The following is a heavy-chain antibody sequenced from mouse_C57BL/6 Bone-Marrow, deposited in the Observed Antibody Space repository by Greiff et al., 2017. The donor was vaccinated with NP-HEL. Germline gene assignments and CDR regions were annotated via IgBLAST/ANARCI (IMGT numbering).Heavy chain of an antibody. Sequence: QVQLQQSGAELARPGASVKLSCKASGYTFTSYGISWVKQSTGQGLEWIGEIYPRSGNTYYNEKFKGKATLTADKSSSTAYMELRSLTSEDSAVYFCARRLTTVVAYYYAMDYWGQGTSVTVSS. D-gene: IGHD1-1*01. V-gene: IGHV1-81*01. CDR2: IYPRSGNT. CDR1: GYTFTSYG. J-gene: IGHJ4*01. CDR3: ARRLTTVVAYYYAMDY.